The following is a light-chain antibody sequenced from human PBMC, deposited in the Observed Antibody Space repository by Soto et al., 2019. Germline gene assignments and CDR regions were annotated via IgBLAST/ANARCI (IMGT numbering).Light chain of an antibody. CDR1: QSVSSY. CDR2: DAS. V-gene: IGKV3-11*01. CDR3: QQRSNWLWT. Sequence: EIVLTHSPATLSLSPCERATLSFRASQSVSSYLAWYQQKPGQAPRLLIYDASNRATGIPARFSGSGSGTDFTLTISSLEPEDFAVYYCQQRSNWLWTFGQGTKVDI. J-gene: IGKJ1*01.